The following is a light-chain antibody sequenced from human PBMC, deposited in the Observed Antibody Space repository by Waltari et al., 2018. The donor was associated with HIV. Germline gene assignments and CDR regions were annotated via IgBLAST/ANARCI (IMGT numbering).Light chain of an antibody. Sequence: PGQSITISCTGTSSDVGGYSYVSWYQHHPGKAPKLMIFDVSNRPSGVSDRFSGSKSGNTASLTISGLQVEDEADYYCSSYTSTTTLEVFGGGTKLTVL. J-gene: IGLJ2*01. CDR2: DVS. V-gene: IGLV2-14*03. CDR1: SSDVGGYSY. CDR3: SSYTSTTTLEV.